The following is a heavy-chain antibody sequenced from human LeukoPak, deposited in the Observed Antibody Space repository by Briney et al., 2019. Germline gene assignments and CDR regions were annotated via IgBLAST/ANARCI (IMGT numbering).Heavy chain of an antibody. J-gene: IGHJ4*02. CDR1: GFTFSSYA. D-gene: IGHD1-26*01. Sequence: GGSLRLSCAASGFTFSSYAMSWVRQAPGKGLEWVAVIWYDGSNKYYADSVKGRFTISRDNSKNTLYLQMNSLRAEDTAVYYCARDGQGSYGIDYWGQGTLVTVSS. CDR3: ARDGQGSYGIDY. CDR2: IWYDGSNK. V-gene: IGHV3-33*08.